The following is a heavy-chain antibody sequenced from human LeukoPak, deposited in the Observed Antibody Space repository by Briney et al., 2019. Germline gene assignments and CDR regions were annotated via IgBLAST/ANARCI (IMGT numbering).Heavy chain of an antibody. CDR2: IKQDGSVK. CDR1: GFTLTDNW. CDR3: ARDVGWDSSLVTTTRSDY. V-gene: IGHV3-7*01. Sequence: GGSLRLSCEASGFTLTDNWMSWVRQAPGKGLERLANIKQDGSVKYYVDSVKGRFTISRDNAKNSLLLQMNSLRAEDTAVYYCARDVGWDSSLVTTTRSDYWGQGTLVTVSS. D-gene: IGHD2-21*02. J-gene: IGHJ4*02.